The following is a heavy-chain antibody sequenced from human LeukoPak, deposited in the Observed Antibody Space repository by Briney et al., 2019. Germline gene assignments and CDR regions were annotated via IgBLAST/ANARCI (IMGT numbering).Heavy chain of an antibody. CDR1: GGSFSGYY. Sequence: SETLSLTCAVCGGSFSGYYWIWLRQPPGKGREWIGEINHSESTNYNPSHESRVTISVDTSKNQFSLTLSSVTAADTAVYYCARDHDYYDNFDPWRQGTLVTVSS. J-gene: IGHJ5*02. CDR2: INHSEST. D-gene: IGHD3-22*01. CDR3: ARDHDYYDNFDP. V-gene: IGHV4-34*01.